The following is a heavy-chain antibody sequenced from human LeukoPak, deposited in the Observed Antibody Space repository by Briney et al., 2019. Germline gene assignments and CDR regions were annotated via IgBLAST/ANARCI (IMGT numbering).Heavy chain of an antibody. CDR1: GGSIGSSSHY. J-gene: IGHJ6*03. CDR2: IYYTGST. Sequence: SETLSLTCIVSGGSIGSSSHYWGWVRQSPGRGLEWIGNIYYTGSTYYNASLKSRVTISGDDTSKKQLSLRLKSVTAADTAVCVGIGAAYYYMDVWGKGTTVTVSS. V-gene: IGHV4-39*01. D-gene: IGHD4/OR15-4a*01. CDR3: IGAAYYYMDV.